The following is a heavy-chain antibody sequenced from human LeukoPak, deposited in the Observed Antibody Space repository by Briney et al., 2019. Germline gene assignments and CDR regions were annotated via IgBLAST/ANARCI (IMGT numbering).Heavy chain of an antibody. Sequence: PSETLSLTSTVSGGSISSYYWSWIRQPPGKGQEWIGDIYYSGNTNYNPSLKSRVTISVDTSKNQFSLKLSSVTAADTAVYYCARDLGFGYFDYWGQGTLVTVSS. CDR1: GGSISSYY. CDR3: ARDLGFGYFDY. CDR2: IYYSGNT. J-gene: IGHJ4*02. V-gene: IGHV4-59*01. D-gene: IGHD3-16*01.